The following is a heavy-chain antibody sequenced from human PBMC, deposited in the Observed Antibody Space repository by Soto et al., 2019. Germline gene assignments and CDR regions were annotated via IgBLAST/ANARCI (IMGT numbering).Heavy chain of an antibody. CDR2: IWYDGSNK. J-gene: IGHJ4*01. V-gene: IGHV3-33*01. D-gene: IGHD3-10*01. CDR3: ARDGYGSGSYYIDY. CDR1: GLNFSSHC. Sequence: PGGSLRLSCAAAGLNFSSHCMHWVRQAPGKGLEWVAVIWYDGSNKYYADSVKGRFTISRDNSKNTLYLQMNSLRAEDTAVYYCARDGYGSGSYYIDYWGQGTLVTVSS.